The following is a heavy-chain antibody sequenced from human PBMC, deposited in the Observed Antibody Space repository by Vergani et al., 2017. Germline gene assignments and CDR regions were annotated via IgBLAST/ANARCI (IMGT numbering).Heavy chain of an antibody. V-gene: IGHV4-59*12. CDR3: ASGTYYDFWSGYYYFDY. Sequence: QVQLQESGPGLVKPSETLSLTCTVSGGSISSYYWSWIRQPPGKGLGWIGYIYYSGSTYYNPSLKSRVTISVATSKNQFSLKLSSVTAADTAVYYCASGTYYDFWSGYYYFDYGGQGTLVTVSS. CDR1: GGSISSYY. J-gene: IGHJ4*02. CDR2: IYYSGST. D-gene: IGHD3-3*01.